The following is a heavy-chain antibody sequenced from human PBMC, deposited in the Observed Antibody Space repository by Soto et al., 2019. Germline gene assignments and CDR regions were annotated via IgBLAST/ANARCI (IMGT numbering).Heavy chain of an antibody. CDR3: ASSTLITFGGVIGPGYGMDX. J-gene: IGHJ6*02. CDR1: GGTFSSYA. Sequence: SLKVSCKASGGTFSSYAISWVRQAPGQGLEWMGGIIPIFGTANYAQKFQGRVTITADESTSTAYMELSSLRSEDTAVYYCASSTLITFGGVIGPGYGMDXWGQGPTVTV. V-gene: IGHV1-69*13. CDR2: IIPIFGTA. D-gene: IGHD3-16*02.